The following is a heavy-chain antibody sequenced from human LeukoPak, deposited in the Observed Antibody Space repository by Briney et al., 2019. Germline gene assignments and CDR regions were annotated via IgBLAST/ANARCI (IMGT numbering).Heavy chain of an antibody. CDR3: ASHAQVTVTTLGAFDYYYYMDV. J-gene: IGHJ6*03. D-gene: IGHD4-11*01. Sequence: GASVKVSCKASGYTFTSYGISWVRQAPGQGLEWMGWISAYNGNTNYAQKLQGRVTMTTDTSTSTAYMELRSLRSEDTAVYYCASHAQVTVTTLGAFDYYYYMDVWGKGTTVTVSS. CDR2: ISAYNGNT. V-gene: IGHV1-18*01. CDR1: GYTFTSYG.